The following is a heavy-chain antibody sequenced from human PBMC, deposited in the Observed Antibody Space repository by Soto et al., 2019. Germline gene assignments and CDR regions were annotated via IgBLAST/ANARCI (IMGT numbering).Heavy chain of an antibody. CDR1: GGAFSSYA. Sequence: SVNVSCKAAGGAFSSYAITWVRQAPGQGLEWMGGIIPIFGTANYAQKFQARVTITADESTSTAYMELSSLRSEDTAVYYCARDRGPSSGYYPYWFDPWGQGTLVTVSS. J-gene: IGHJ5*02. CDR3: ARDRGPSSGYYPYWFDP. V-gene: IGHV1-69*13. CDR2: IIPIFGTA. D-gene: IGHD3-22*01.